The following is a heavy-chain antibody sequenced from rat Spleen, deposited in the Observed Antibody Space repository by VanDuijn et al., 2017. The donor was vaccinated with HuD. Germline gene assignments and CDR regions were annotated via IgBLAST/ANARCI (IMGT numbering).Heavy chain of an antibody. CDR3: AELTSDF. D-gene: IGHD1-11*01. Sequence: QVQMKETGPGLVQATQTLSVTCTVSGFPLTSYGVHWVRQAPGKGLEGMGVIWGDGNTNYNSALKSRLSISRNASKSQVFLTMNSLQTDDTAVYYCAELTSDFWGPGTMVTVSS. CDR2: IWGDGNT. CDR1: GFPLTSYG. V-gene: IGHV2-77*01. J-gene: IGHJ1*01.